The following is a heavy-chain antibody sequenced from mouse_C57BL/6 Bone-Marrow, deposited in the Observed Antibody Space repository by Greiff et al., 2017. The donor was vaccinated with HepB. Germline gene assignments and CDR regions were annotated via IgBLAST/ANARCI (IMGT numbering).Heavy chain of an antibody. CDR2: FDPENGDT. CDR3: TTSRAWFAY. CDR1: GFNIKDDY. J-gene: IGHJ3*01. D-gene: IGHD3-3*01. V-gene: IGHV14-4*01. Sequence: VQLKQSGAELVRPGASVKLSCTASGFNIKDDYMHWVKQRPEKGLEWIGWFDPENGDTEYASKFQGKATITADTSSTTAYLHLSSLTSEDTAVYYCTTSRAWFAYCGQRTLVTVSA.